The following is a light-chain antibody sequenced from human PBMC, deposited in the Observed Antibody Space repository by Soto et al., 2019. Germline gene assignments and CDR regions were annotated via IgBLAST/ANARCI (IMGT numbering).Light chain of an antibody. Sequence: QSALTQPRSVSGSPGQSVTISCTGTSSDVGGYNYVSWYQQHPGKAPKLIIYAVSGRPSGVPDRFSGSKSGNTASLTISGLQAEDEADYYCCSYAGSSTPYVFGTGTKLTVL. CDR3: CSYAGSSTPYV. CDR2: AVS. J-gene: IGLJ1*01. V-gene: IGLV2-11*01. CDR1: SSDVGGYNY.